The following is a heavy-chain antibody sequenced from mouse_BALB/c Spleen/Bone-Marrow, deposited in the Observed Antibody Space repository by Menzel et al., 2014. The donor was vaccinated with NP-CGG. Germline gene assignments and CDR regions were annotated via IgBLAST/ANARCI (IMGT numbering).Heavy chain of an antibody. CDR2: IDPANGNT. CDR1: GFNIKDTY. CDR3: ANYDYGWYFDV. Sequence: VQLQQSGAELVKPGASVKLSCTTSGFNIKDTYMHWVKQRPEQGLEWIGRIDPANGNTKYDPKFQGKATITADTYSNTAYLQLSSLTSEDTAVYYCANYDYGWYFDVWGAGTTVTVSS. J-gene: IGHJ1*01. D-gene: IGHD2-4*01. V-gene: IGHV14-3*02.